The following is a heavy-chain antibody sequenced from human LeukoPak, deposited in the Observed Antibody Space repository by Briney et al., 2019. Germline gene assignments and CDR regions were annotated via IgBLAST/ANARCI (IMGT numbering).Heavy chain of an antibody. D-gene: IGHD3-10*01. CDR2: IYYSGST. Sequence: PSETLSLTCTVSGGSISSYYWSWIRQPPGKGLEWIGYIYYSGSTNYNPSLKSRVTISVDTSKNQFSLKLSSVTAADTAVYYCARGLNYYGSGSNLPKFDYWGQGTLVSVSS. CDR3: ARGLNYYGSGSNLPKFDY. CDR1: GGSISSYY. V-gene: IGHV4-59*08. J-gene: IGHJ4*02.